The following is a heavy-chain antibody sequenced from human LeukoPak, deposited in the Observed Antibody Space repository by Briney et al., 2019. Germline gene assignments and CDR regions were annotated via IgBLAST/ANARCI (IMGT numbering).Heavy chain of an antibody. D-gene: IGHD3-9*01. Sequence: PGGSLRLSCEASGFTVRGFSLHWVRQASGKGLEWVGRVRSKADYYATAYSASVQGRFTVSRDDSTNTAYLQMNSLQPEDTAIYYCASFDWRSSPNWGQGSRVTVSS. CDR1: GFTVRGFS. CDR2: VRSKADYYAT. J-gene: IGHJ4*02. V-gene: IGHV3-73*01. CDR3: ASFDWRSSPN.